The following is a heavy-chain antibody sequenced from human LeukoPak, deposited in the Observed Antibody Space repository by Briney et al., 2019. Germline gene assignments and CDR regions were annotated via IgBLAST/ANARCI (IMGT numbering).Heavy chain of an antibody. Sequence: TGGSLRLSCVASGFSFSTYYMNWVRQAPGKGLEWVSAITSTSNHINYADSVKGRFTISRDSANNSLYLQMNSLRAEDTAVYYCARVYSANGYGSGYYDYWGQGTLVTVSS. V-gene: IGHV3-21*01. CDR1: GFSFSTYY. J-gene: IGHJ4*02. CDR3: ARVYSANGYGSGYYDY. D-gene: IGHD3-10*01. CDR2: ITSTSNHI.